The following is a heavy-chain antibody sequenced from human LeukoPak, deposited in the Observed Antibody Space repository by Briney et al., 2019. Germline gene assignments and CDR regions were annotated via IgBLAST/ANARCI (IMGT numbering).Heavy chain of an antibody. D-gene: IGHD5-12*01. J-gene: IGHJ4*02. CDR2: IYYSGIT. CDR1: GGSINSYY. V-gene: IGHV4-59*01. Sequence: PSETLSLTCTVSGGSINSYYWTWIRQPPGKGLEWIGYIYYSGITNYNPSLKSRVTISVDTSKSQFSLKLSSVTAADTAVYYCARMSMWLLDYRGQGTLVTVSS. CDR3: ARMSMWLLDY.